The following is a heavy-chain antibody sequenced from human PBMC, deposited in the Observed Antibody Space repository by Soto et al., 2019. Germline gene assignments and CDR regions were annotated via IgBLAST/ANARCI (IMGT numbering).Heavy chain of an antibody. CDR2: ISYDGSNK. J-gene: IGHJ6*02. CDR3: AKAPGRITIFSPNYGMDV. CDR1: GFTFGTYG. D-gene: IGHD3-3*01. Sequence: QVQLVESGGGVVQPGRSLRLSCAASGFTFGTYGMHWVRQAPGKGLQWVALISYDGSNKYYADSVKGRFTISRDNSKNTLYLHMNSPRAEDSAVYYCAKAPGRITIFSPNYGMDVWGQGATVTVSS. V-gene: IGHV3-30*18.